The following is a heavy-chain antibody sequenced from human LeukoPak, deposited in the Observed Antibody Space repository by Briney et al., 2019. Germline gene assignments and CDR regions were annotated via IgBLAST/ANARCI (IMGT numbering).Heavy chain of an antibody. J-gene: IGHJ4*02. D-gene: IGHD4-17*01. Sequence: PSETLSLTCTVSGDSTSNINYYWGWIRQPPGKGLEWIGSIYYSGSTYYNPSLKSRVTISVDTSKNQFSLKLSSVTAADTAVYYCARHDLGYGPTGDWFDYWGQGTLVTVSS. V-gene: IGHV4-39*01. CDR3: ARHDLGYGPTGDWFDY. CDR2: IYYSGST. CDR1: GDSTSNINYY.